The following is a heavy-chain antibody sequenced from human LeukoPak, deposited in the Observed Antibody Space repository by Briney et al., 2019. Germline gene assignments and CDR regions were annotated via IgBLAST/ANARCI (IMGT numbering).Heavy chain of an antibody. CDR3: AKDGYGRSDY. CDR2: ISGGGDGT. Sequence: GGSLRLSCATSGFIFHNYIMNWVRRAPGKGLEWVSGISGGGDGTYYADSIKGRFTVSRDNSKNTLYLQMDSLRAEDTAIYYCAKDGYGRSDYWGQGTLVSVSS. V-gene: IGHV3-23*01. CDR1: GFIFHNYI. D-gene: IGHD5-18*01. J-gene: IGHJ4*02.